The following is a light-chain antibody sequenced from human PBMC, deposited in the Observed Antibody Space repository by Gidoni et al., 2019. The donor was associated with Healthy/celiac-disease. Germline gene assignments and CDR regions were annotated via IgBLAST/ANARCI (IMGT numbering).Light chain of an antibody. CDR1: QSVSSN. CDR2: GAS. Sequence: EIVMRQSPATLSVSPGERATLSCRASQSVSSNLAWYQQKPGQAPRPLIYGASTRATGIPARFSGSGSGTEFTLTISSLQSEDFAVYYCQQYNNWPGITFGPGTKVDIK. CDR3: QQYNNWPGIT. J-gene: IGKJ3*01. V-gene: IGKV3-15*01.